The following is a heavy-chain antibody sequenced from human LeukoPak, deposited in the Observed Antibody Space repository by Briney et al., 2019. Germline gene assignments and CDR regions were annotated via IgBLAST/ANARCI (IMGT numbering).Heavy chain of an antibody. D-gene: IGHD2-15*01. Sequence: GGSLRLSCAASGFTFSGSAMHWVRQASGKGLEWVGRIRSKANSYATAYAASVKGRFTASRDDSKNTAYLQMNSLKTEDTAMYYCTKRLCSGGSCYFDYWGQGTLVTVSS. CDR1: GFTFSGSA. J-gene: IGHJ4*02. V-gene: IGHV3-73*01. CDR3: TKRLCSGGSCYFDY. CDR2: IRSKANSYAT.